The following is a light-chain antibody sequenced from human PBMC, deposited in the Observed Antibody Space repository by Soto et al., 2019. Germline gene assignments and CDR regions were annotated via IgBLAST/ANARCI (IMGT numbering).Light chain of an antibody. J-gene: IGKJ1*01. V-gene: IGKV3-15*01. Sequence: EIVLTQSPGTLSLSPGERATLSCRASQSVSSANFAWYQQKPGQAPRLLIYGASSRAAGIPARFSGSGSGTEFTLTISSLQSEDFAVYYCQQYNKWPRTFGQGTKVDIK. CDR1: QSVSSAN. CDR2: GAS. CDR3: QQYNKWPRT.